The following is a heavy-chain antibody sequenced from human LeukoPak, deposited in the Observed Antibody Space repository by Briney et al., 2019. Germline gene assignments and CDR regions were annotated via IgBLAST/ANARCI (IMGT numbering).Heavy chain of an antibody. CDR1: GFTFSSYA. CDR3: SRDPRAIDY. CDR2: ISYDGSNK. J-gene: IGHJ4*02. Sequence: QPGGSLRLSCAASGFTFSSYAMHWVRQAPGKGLEWVAVISYDGSNKYYADSVKGRFTISRDNSKNTLYLQMNSLRAEDTAVYYCSRDPRAIDYLGQGTLVTVSS. V-gene: IGHV3-30-3*01.